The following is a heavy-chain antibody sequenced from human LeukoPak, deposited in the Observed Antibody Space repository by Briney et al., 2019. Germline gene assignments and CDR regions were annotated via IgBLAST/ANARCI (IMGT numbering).Heavy chain of an antibody. V-gene: IGHV4-34*01. CDR1: GGSFSGYY. CDR2: INHSGST. J-gene: IGHJ4*02. D-gene: IGHD2-15*01. CDR3: ARHHIVVVVAATSYYFDY. Sequence: SETLSLTCAVYGGSFSGYYWSWIRQPPGKGLEWIGEINHSGSTNYNPSLKSRVTISVDTSKNQFSLKLSSVTAADTAVYYCARHHIVVVVAATSYYFDYWGQGTLVTVSS.